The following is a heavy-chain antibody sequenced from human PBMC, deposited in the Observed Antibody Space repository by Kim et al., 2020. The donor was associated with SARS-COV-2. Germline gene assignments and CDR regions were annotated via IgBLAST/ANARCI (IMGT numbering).Heavy chain of an antibody. CDR3: ARGGSRFLEWLPDY. D-gene: IGHD3-3*01. V-gene: IGHV3-21*01. CDR2: ISRSSSYI. Sequence: GGSLRLSCAASGFTFSTYSMNWVRQAPGKGLEWVSFISRSSSYIYYADSVRGRLTISRDNAKNSLYLQMNSLRAEDTAVYYCARGGSRFLEWLPDYWGQGTLVTVSS. J-gene: IGHJ4*02. CDR1: GFTFSTYS.